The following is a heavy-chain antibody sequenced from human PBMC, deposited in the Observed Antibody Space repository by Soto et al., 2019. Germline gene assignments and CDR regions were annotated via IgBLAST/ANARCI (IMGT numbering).Heavy chain of an antibody. CDR2: ISTSGSTI. Sequence: GGSLRLSCAASGFTFSDYYMSWIRQAPGKGLEWVSYISTSGSTIGYADSVKGRFTISRDNAKNSLYLQMNSLRAEDTALYYCAKALGSSWSGNWFDPWGQGTLVTVSS. D-gene: IGHD6-13*01. V-gene: IGHV3-11*01. CDR1: GFTFSDYY. CDR3: AKALGSSWSGNWFDP. J-gene: IGHJ5*02.